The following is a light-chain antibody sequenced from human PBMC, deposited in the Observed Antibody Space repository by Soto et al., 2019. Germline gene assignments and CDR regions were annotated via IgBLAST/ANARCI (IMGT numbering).Light chain of an antibody. V-gene: IGLV1-44*01. Sequence: HSVLTQPPSASGTPGQWVTISCSGSSSNIGSNTVNWYQQLPGTAPKLLIYSNNHRPSGVPDRFSGSKSGTSASLAISGLQSEDEDDYYCAAWDDSLNAVVFGGGTKVTVL. CDR3: AAWDDSLNAVV. CDR1: SSNIGSNT. J-gene: IGLJ2*01. CDR2: SNN.